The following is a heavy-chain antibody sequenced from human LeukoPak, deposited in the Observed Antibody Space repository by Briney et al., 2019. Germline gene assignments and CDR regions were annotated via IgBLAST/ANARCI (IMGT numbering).Heavy chain of an antibody. CDR2: INHSGST. J-gene: IGHJ4*02. V-gene: IGHV4-34*01. D-gene: IGHD3-10*01. CDR1: GGPFSGYY. Sequence: SETLSLTCAVYGGPFSGYYWSWIRQPPGKGLEWIGEINHSGSTNYNPSLKSRVTISVDTSKNQFSLKLSSVTAADTAVYYCATFGYYDSWWGQGTLVTVSS. CDR3: ATFGYYDSW.